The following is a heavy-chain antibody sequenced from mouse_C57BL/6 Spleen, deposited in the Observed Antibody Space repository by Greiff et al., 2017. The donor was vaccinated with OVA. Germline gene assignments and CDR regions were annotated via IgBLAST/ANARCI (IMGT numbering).Heavy chain of an antibody. D-gene: IGHD1-1*01. V-gene: IGHV1-55*01. CDR2: IYPGSGST. Sequence: VKLQQPGAELVKPGASVKMSCKASGYTFTSYWITWVKQRPGQGLEWIGDIYPGSGSTNYNEKFKSKATLTVDTSSSTAYMQLSSLTSEDSAVYYCAREVITTVAGYFDVWGTGTTVTVSS. CDR3: AREVITTVAGYFDV. J-gene: IGHJ1*03. CDR1: GYTFTSYW.